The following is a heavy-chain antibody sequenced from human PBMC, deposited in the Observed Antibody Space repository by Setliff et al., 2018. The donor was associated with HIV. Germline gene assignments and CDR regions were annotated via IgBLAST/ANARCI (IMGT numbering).Heavy chain of an antibody. D-gene: IGHD1-26*01. Sequence: SETLSLTCAVSGVSVNDDDDYWGWIRQPPGKGLEWIAIIHQSGTAHKRPSLKSRVTISIDTSEDLFSLKLSGVTAADTAIYYCARQVGEGKWYLDSWGHGTLVTV. J-gene: IGHJ4*01. CDR2: IHQSGTA. V-gene: IGHV4-39*01. CDR3: ARQVGEGKWYLDS. CDR1: GVSVNDDDDY.